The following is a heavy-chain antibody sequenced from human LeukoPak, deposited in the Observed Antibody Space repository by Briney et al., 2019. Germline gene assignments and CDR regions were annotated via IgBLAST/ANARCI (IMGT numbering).Heavy chain of an antibody. CDR1: GFTFSNAW. V-gene: IGHV3-15*01. D-gene: IGHD3-10*01. J-gene: IGHJ4*02. Sequence: GGSLRLSCAASGFTFSNAWMSWVRQAPGKGLERVGRIKSKTDGGTTDYAAPVKGRFTISRDDSKNTLYLQMNSLKTEDTAVYYCTTTYYYGSGSYYLFDYWGQGTLVTVSS. CDR3: TTTYYYGSGSYYLFDY. CDR2: IKSKTDGGTT.